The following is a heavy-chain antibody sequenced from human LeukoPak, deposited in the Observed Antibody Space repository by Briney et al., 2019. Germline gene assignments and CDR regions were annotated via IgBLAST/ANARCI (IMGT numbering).Heavy chain of an antibody. CDR1: GFTFSDSW. Sequence: GGSLRLSCVASGFTFSDSWMSWVRQAPGKGLGWVGHIKSKGDGGTTDYGAPVEGRFTISRDDAENTVYLQMNSLRTEDTAIYFCTTGSLDWGQGTLVTVSS. V-gene: IGHV3-15*01. CDR3: TTGSLD. CDR2: IKSKGDGGTT. J-gene: IGHJ4*02.